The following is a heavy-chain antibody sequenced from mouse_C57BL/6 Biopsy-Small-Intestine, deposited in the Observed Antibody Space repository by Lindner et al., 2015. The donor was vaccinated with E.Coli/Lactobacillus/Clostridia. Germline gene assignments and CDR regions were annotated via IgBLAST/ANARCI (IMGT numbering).Heavy chain of an antibody. D-gene: IGHD4-1*01. CDR3: ARSRNWDAAMDY. CDR2: FHPYNDDT. V-gene: IGHV1-47*01. J-gene: IGHJ4*01. Sequence: VQLQESGAELVKPGASSENVLQGFWLHLHNLSYRVDEAESWKEPRVDWNFHPYNDDTKYNEKFKDKATLTVEKPSNTVYLELSRLTSDDSAVYYCARSRNWDAAMDYWGQGTSVTVSS. CDR1: LHLHNLS.